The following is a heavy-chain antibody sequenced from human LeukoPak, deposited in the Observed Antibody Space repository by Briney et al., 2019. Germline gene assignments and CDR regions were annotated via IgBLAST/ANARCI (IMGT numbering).Heavy chain of an antibody. CDR3: ARNLRMDYYYYMDV. CDR2: ICTSGST. J-gene: IGHJ6*03. V-gene: IGHV4-4*09. CDR1: GGSTSSYY. Sequence: SESLSLTCTVSGGSTSSYYWSWIRQPPGKGLEWIGYICTSGSTTYNPSLKSRVTISVDTSKNQFSLKLSSVTAADTAVYYCARNLRMDYYYYMDVWGKRTTVTVS. D-gene: IGHD4-17*01.